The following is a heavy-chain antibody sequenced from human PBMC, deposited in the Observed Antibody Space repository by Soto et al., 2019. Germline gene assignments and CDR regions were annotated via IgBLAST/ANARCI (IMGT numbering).Heavy chain of an antibody. Sequence: GGSLRLSCAASGFTFSSYEMNWVRQAPGKGLEWVSYISSSGSTIYYADSVKGRFTISRDNAKNSLYLQMNSLRAEDTAVYYCARRGGWELLSPLYYYYYYGMDVWGQGTTVTVS. CDR3: ARRGGWELLSPLYYYYYYGMDV. D-gene: IGHD1-26*01. J-gene: IGHJ6*02. CDR2: ISSSGSTI. V-gene: IGHV3-48*03. CDR1: GFTFSSYE.